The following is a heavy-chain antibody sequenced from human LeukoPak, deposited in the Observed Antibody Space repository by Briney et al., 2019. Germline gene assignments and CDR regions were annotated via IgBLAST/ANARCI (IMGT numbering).Heavy chain of an antibody. D-gene: IGHD6-13*01. Sequence: SETLSLTCTVSGGSISSYYWSWIRQPPGKGLEWIGCICHSGSTNYNPSLKSRVTISIDTSKNQFSLNLSSVTAADTAVYYCARHSSPSYYYGMDVWGQGTTVTVSS. V-gene: IGHV4-59*08. CDR3: ARHSSPSYYYGMDV. CDR1: GGSISSYY. J-gene: IGHJ6*02. CDR2: ICHSGST.